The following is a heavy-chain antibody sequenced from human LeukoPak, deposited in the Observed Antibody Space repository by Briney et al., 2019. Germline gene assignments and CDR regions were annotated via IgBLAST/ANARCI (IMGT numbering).Heavy chain of an antibody. J-gene: IGHJ4*02. D-gene: IGHD1-26*01. CDR1: GFAFSIYA. CDR3: AKAVHSGVYGGYYFDY. V-gene: IGHV3-23*01. CDR2: ISAGGGGA. Sequence: GGSLRLSCAASGFAFSIYAMSWVRQAPGKGLEWLSSISAGGGGADNANSVMGRFSISRDNSKNTLYLQMNNLRVEDTAVYYCAKAVHSGVYGGYYFDYWGQGTLVTVSS.